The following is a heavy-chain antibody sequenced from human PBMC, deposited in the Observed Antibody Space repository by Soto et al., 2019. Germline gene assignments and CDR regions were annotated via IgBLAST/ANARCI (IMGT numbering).Heavy chain of an antibody. CDR3: TTGYMGANCISTSCYVGY. CDR1: GFTFSNAW. V-gene: IGHV3-15*07. CDR2: IKSKTDGGTT. J-gene: IGHJ4*02. Sequence: EVQLVESGGGLVKPGGSLRLSCAASGFTFSNAWMNWVRQAPGKGLEWVGRIKSKTDGGTTDYAAPVKGRFTISRDDSKNTLYLQMNSLKTEDTAVYYCTTGYMGANCISTSCYVGYWGQGTLVTVSS. D-gene: IGHD2-2*01.